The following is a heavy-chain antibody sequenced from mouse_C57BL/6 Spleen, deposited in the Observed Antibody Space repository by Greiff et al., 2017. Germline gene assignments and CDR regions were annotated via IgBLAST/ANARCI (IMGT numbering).Heavy chain of an antibody. Sequence: DVMLVESGGDLVKPGGSLKLSCAASGFTFSSYGMSWVRQTPDKRLEWVATISSGGSYTYYPDSVKGRFTIYRDNAKNTLYLQMSSLKSEDTAMYYCARPFWDDDYFDYWGQGTTLTVSS. CDR1: GFTFSSYG. D-gene: IGHD4-1*01. CDR3: ARPFWDDDYFDY. J-gene: IGHJ2*01. CDR2: ISSGGSYT. V-gene: IGHV5-6*02.